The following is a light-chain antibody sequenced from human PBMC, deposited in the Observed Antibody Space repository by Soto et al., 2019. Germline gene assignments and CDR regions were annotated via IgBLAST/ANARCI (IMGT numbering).Light chain of an antibody. V-gene: IGKV1-39*01. J-gene: IGKJ1*01. CDR3: QQSWSIPRT. CDR1: QSITNY. Sequence: DIQMTQSPSSLSASVGDRVIITCRASQSITNYLNWYQQKPGKAPNLLIYAASSLQSGVPSWFSGSGSGTAFTLTISSLQPEDLETYYYQQSWSIPRTFGQGTKVEIK. CDR2: AAS.